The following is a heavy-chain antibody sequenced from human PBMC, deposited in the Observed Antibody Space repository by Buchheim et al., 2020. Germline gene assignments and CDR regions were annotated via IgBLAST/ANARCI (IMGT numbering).Heavy chain of an antibody. Sequence: VQLVESGGGVVQLGRSLRLSCAASGFTFSSYDMHWVRQATGKGLEWVSAIGTAGDTYYPGSVKGRFTISRENAKNSLYLQMNSLRAGDTAVYYCARSSDSSGYYVLFDYWGQGTL. CDR3: ARSSDSSGYYVLFDY. J-gene: IGHJ4*02. V-gene: IGHV3-13*01. CDR1: GFTFSSYD. D-gene: IGHD3-22*01. CDR2: IGTAGDT.